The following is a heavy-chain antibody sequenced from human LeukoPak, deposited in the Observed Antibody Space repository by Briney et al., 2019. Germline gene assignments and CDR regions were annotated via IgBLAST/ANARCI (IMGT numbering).Heavy chain of an antibody. CDR3: ARALDYYGSGSYYGMDV. CDR1: GYTFTGYY. J-gene: IGHJ6*02. D-gene: IGHD3-10*01. V-gene: IGHV1-2*02. Sequence: ASVKVSCKASGYTFTGYYMHWVRQAPGQGLEWMGWINPNSGGTNYAQKFQGRVAMTRDTSISTAYMELSRLRSDDTAVYYCARALDYYGSGSYYGMDVWGQGTTVTVSS. CDR2: INPNSGGT.